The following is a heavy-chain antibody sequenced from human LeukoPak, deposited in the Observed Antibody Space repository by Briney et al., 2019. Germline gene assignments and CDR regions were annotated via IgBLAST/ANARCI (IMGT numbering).Heavy chain of an antibody. Sequence: GGSLRLSCAASGFTFSSYAMSWVRQAPGKGLEWVANIKQDGSEEYYVDSAKGRFIVSRDNAKNSLYLQMNSLRGEDTALYYCAREQYSSSYIDYWGQGSQVTVSS. CDR2: IKQDGSEE. J-gene: IGHJ4*02. CDR1: GFTFSSYA. D-gene: IGHD6-13*01. V-gene: IGHV3-7*01. CDR3: AREQYSSSYIDY.